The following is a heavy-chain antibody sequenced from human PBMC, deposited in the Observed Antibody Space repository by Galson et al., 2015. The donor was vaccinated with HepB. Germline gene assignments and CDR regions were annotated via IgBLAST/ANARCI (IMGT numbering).Heavy chain of an antibody. D-gene: IGHD2-2*01. CDR2: IDPSDSYT. J-gene: IGHJ5*02. CDR3: ANQLRGSNWFDP. V-gene: IGHV5-10-1*01. Sequence: QSGAEVKKPGESLRISCKGSGYSFTSYWISWVRQMPGKGLEWMGRIDPSDSYTNYSPSFQGHVTISADKSISTAYLQWSSLKASDTAMYYCANQLRGSNWFDPWGQGTLVTVSS. CDR1: GYSFTSYW.